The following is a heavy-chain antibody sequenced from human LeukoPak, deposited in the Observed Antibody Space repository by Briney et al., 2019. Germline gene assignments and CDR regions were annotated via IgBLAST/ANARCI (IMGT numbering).Heavy chain of an antibody. Sequence: PGGSLRLSCAASGFTFSNYAMNWVRQAPGKGLEWVSYITRSSSPIHYADSVKGRFTISRDNAKNSLYLQMNSLRDEDTAVYYCTRDPNALDYWGQGTLVTVSS. CDR1: GFTFSNYA. D-gene: IGHD1-1*01. CDR2: ITRSSSPI. V-gene: IGHV3-48*02. J-gene: IGHJ4*02. CDR3: TRDPNALDY.